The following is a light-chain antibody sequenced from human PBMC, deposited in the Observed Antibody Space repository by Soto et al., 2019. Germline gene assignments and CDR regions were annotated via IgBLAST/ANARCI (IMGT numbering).Light chain of an antibody. V-gene: IGKV3-20*01. CDR1: QSVSNSY. CDR3: QQYHRSPHT. J-gene: IGKJ2*01. Sequence: ELVLTQSPGTLSLSPGERATLSCRASQSVSNSYLAWYQQKPGQAPRLLIYGASTRATGIPDRFSGSGSGTDFTLIISRLEPEDFAVFYCQQYHRSPHTFGQGTKVDIK. CDR2: GAS.